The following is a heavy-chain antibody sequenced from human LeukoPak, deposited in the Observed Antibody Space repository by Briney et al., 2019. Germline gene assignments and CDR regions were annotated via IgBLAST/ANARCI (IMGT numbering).Heavy chain of an antibody. V-gene: IGHV1-24*01. Sequence: ASVKVSCKVSGYTLTELSMHWVRQAPGKGLEWMGGFDPEDGKTIYAQKFQGRVTMTEDTSTDTAYMELSSLRSEDTAVYYCATVTTRSPGDFDYWGQGTLVTVSS. D-gene: IGHD4-11*01. CDR3: ATVTTRSPGDFDY. J-gene: IGHJ4*02. CDR1: GYTLTELS. CDR2: FDPEDGKT.